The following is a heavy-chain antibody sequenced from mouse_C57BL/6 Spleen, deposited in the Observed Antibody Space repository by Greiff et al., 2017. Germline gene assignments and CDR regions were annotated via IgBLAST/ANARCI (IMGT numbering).Heavy chain of an antibody. CDR2: IYPSDSET. CDR3: AREGVYDGYWRAMDY. J-gene: IGHJ4*01. CDR1: GYTFTSYW. D-gene: IGHD2-3*01. Sequence: QVQLQQPGAELVRPGSSVKLSCKASGYTFTSYWMDWVKQRPGQGLEWIGNIYPSDSETHYNQKFKDKATLTVDKSSSTAYMQLSSLTSEDSAVYYCAREGVYDGYWRAMDYWGQGTSVTVSS. V-gene: IGHV1-61*01.